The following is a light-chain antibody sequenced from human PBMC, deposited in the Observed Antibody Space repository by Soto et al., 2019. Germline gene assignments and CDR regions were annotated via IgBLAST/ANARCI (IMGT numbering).Light chain of an antibody. CDR1: QRVISRS. CDR3: QQYGSSGT. Sequence: DIVTTQSPATLSGSPGDRAIPSSPASQRVISRSLAWYQQKPGQAPSLLIFGASNRATGIPERFSGSGSGTDFTLTISRLEPEDFAVYYCQQYGSSGTFGQGTKVDIK. V-gene: IGKV3-20*01. J-gene: IGKJ1*01. CDR2: GAS.